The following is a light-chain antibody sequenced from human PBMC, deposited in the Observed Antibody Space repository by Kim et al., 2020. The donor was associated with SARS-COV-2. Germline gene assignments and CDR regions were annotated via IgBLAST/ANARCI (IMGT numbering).Light chain of an antibody. V-gene: IGKV3-15*01. CDR2: GAS. CDR3: QQYNNWPPYT. J-gene: IGKJ2*01. CDR1: QSVSSN. Sequence: VSPGERATLSCRASQSVSSNLAWYQQKPGQAPRLLIYGASTRATGIPARFSGGGSGTEFTLTISSLQSEDFALYYCQQYNNWPPYTFGQGTKLEI.